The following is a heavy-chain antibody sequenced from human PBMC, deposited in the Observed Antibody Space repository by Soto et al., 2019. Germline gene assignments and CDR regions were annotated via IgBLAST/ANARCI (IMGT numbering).Heavy chain of an antibody. CDR3: ARFWKGMRGLRPFDY. D-gene: IGHD3-3*01. Sequence: EVQLVESGGGLVQPGGSLRLSCAASGFTFSSYWMSWVRQAPGKGLEWVANIKQDGSEKYYVDSVKGRFTISRDNAKNSLYLQMNSLRAEDTAVYYCARFWKGMRGLRPFDYWGQGTLVTVSS. J-gene: IGHJ4*02. CDR2: IKQDGSEK. V-gene: IGHV3-7*05. CDR1: GFTFSSYW.